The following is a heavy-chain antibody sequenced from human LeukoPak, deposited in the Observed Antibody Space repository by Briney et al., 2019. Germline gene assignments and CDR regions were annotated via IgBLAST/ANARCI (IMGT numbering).Heavy chain of an antibody. J-gene: IGHJ3*02. V-gene: IGHV3-33*01. CDR3: ARGGNSAPDAFDI. CDR1: GFTFSSYG. D-gene: IGHD4-23*01. CDR2: IWYDGSNK. Sequence: PGGSLRLSCAASGFTFSSYGMHWVRQAPGKGLEWVAVIWYDGSNKYYADSVKGRFTIPRDNSKNTLYLQMNSLRAEDTAVYYCARGGNSAPDAFDIWGQGTMVTVSS.